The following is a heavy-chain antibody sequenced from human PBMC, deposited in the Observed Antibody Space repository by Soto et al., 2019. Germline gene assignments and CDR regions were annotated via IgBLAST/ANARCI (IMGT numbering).Heavy chain of an antibody. CDR2: FVPLFGST. Sequence: QVQLVQSGAEVKKPGSSVKVSCQASGGTFSGYALTWVRQAPGQGLEWMGEFVPLFGSTNYAQKFAGRITIIADESTSTGYMERSTPRSEDTAVYYCATHSLGTSSPPYFDNWGQGTLVTVSS. CDR3: ATHSLGTSSPPYFDN. V-gene: IGHV1-69*01. D-gene: IGHD2-15*01. J-gene: IGHJ4*02. CDR1: GGTFSGYA.